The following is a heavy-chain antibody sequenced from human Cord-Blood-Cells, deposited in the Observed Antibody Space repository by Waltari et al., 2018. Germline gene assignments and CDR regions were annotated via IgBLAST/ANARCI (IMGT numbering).Heavy chain of an antibody. V-gene: IGHV1-2*04. CDR1: GYTFTGYY. CDR2: INPNSGGT. Sequence: QVQLVQSGAEVKKPGASVKVSCKASGYTFTGYYMHWVRQAPGQGLEWMGWINPNSGGTNYAQKFQGWVTMTRDTSISTAYMELSRLRSDDTAVYYCAREDGSGRYTGMGDYWGQGTLVTVSS. J-gene: IGHJ4*02. D-gene: IGHD3-10*01. CDR3: AREDGSGRYTGMGDY.